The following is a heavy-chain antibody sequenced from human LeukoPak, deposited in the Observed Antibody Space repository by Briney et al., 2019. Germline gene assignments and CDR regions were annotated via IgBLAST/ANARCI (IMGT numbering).Heavy chain of an antibody. CDR3: ARRRGYCSSTSCSYYVDY. J-gene: IGHJ4*02. D-gene: IGHD2-2*01. V-gene: IGHV4-39*01. CDR1: GGSISSSSYY. CDR2: IYYSGST. Sequence: KPSETLSLTCTVSGGSISSSSYYWGWIRQPPGKGLEWIGSIYYSGSTYYNPSLKSRVTISVDTSKNQFSLKLSSVTAADTAVYYCARRRGYCSSTSCSYYVDYWGQGTLVTVSS.